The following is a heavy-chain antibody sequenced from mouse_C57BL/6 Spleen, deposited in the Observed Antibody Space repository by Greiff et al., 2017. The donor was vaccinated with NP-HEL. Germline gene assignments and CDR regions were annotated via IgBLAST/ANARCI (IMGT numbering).Heavy chain of an antibody. CDR2: ISSGGDYI. D-gene: IGHD2-3*01. CDR3: TRDRDGYDY. V-gene: IGHV5-9-1*02. J-gene: IGHJ2*01. Sequence: EVNLVESGEGLVKPGGSLKLSCAASGFTFSSYAMSWVRQTPEKRLEWVAYISSGGDYIYYADTVKGRFTISRDNARNTLYLQMSSMKSEDTAMYYCTRDRDGYDYWGQGTTLTVSS. CDR1: GFTFSSYA.